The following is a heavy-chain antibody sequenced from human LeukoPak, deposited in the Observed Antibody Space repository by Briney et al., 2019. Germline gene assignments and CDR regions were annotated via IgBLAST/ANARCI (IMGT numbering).Heavy chain of an antibody. D-gene: IGHD1-26*01. CDR1: GYTLTELS. CDR2: FDPEDGET. V-gene: IGHV1-24*01. CDR3: ARSGSNGEDFDY. J-gene: IGHJ4*02. Sequence: ASVKVSCKVSGYTLTELSMHWVRQAPGKGLEWMGGFDPEDGETIYAQKFQGRVTMTEDTSTDTAYMELSSLRSEDTAVYYCARSGSNGEDFDYWGQGTLVTVSS.